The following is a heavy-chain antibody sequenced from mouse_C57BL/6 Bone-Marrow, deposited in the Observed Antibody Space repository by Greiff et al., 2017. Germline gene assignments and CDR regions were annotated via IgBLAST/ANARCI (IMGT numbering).Heavy chain of an antibody. CDR3: AREGRRGYFDV. V-gene: IGHV5-4*01. CDR1: GFTFSSYA. J-gene: IGHJ1*03. Sequence: DVKLVESGGGLVKPGGSLKLSCAASGFTFSSYAMSWVRQTPEKRLEWVATISDGGSYTYYPDNVKGRFTISRDNAKNKLYLQMSHLKSEDTAMYYCAREGRRGYFDVWGTGTTVTVSS. CDR2: ISDGGSYT.